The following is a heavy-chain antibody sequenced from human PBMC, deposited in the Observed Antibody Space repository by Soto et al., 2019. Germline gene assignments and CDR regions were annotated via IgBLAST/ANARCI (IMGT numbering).Heavy chain of an antibody. CDR1: GYTFTSYY. CDR2: INPSGGST. D-gene: IGHD6-19*01. CDR3: ARDFPVEQWLVLGNWFDP. J-gene: IGHJ5*02. V-gene: IGHV1-46*01. Sequence: ASVKVSCKASGYTFTSYYMHWVRQAPGQGLEWMGIINPSGGSTSYAQKFQGRVTMTRDTSTSTVYMELSSLRSEDTAVYYCARDFPVEQWLVLGNWFDPWGQGTLVTVSS.